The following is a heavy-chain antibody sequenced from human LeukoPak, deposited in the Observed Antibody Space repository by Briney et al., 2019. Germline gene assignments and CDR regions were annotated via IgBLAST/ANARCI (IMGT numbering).Heavy chain of an antibody. D-gene: IGHD5-18*01. Sequence: GGSLRLSCVDSRFTFGRYWMAWVRQAPGKGLEWVANIKQDGSETYYVDSVKGRFTISRDNAKNSLYLQMNSLRDEDTAVYYCARGGSGYSYGKIDSWGQGILVTVSS. CDR2: IKQDGSET. CDR1: RFTFGRYW. V-gene: IGHV3-7*01. CDR3: ARGGSGYSYGKIDS. J-gene: IGHJ4*02.